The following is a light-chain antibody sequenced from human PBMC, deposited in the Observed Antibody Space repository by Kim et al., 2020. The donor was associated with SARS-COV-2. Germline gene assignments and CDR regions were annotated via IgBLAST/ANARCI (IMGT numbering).Light chain of an antibody. J-gene: IGKJ2*01. V-gene: IGKV3-20*01. Sequence: SPGERATLSCRASQSISSSYLAWFQHKLGQAPRLLIYGASSRATGIPDRFSGSGSGTDFTLTISGLEPEDFAVYYCQHYGASPPYTFGQGTKLEI. CDR1: QSISSSY. CDR3: QHYGASPPYT. CDR2: GAS.